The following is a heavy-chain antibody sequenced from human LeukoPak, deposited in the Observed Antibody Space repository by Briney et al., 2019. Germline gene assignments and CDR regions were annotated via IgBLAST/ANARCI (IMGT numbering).Heavy chain of an antibody. V-gene: IGHV4-31*03. J-gene: IGHJ3*01. D-gene: IGHD3-3*01. CDR2: IHNSGGT. CDR3: AKEFSKTSSPDASDF. Sequence: KTSETLSLTCTVSGDSINNDGYHWTWIRQHPGKGLEWIGYIHNSGGTAYNPSLRSRVSISLDTSLNQFSLTLHSVTAADTAVYFCAKEFSKTSSPDASDFWGQGTLVAVSS. CDR1: GDSINNDGYH.